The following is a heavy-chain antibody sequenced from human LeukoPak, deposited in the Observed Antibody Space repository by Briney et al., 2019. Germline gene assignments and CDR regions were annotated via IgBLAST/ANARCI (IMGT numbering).Heavy chain of an antibody. V-gene: IGHV3-21*01. CDR3: ARAQPTETYYDFWSGYSAPGWFDP. CDR2: INRSSSYI. Sequence: GGSLRLSCAASGFTFSSYSMKWVRQAPGKGLEWVSSINRSSSYIYYADSVKGRFTISRDNAKNSLYLQMNSLRAEDTAMYYCARAQPTETYYDFWSGYSAPGWFDPWGQGTLVTVS. CDR1: GFTFSSYS. D-gene: IGHD3-3*01. J-gene: IGHJ5*02.